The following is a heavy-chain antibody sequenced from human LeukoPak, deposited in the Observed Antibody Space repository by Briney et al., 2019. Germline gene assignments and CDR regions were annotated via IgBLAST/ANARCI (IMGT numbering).Heavy chain of an antibody. CDR2: ISGSGGST. CDR3: AKHYYDSSGYYYFDY. Sequence: PGGSLRLSCAASEFTFSNYAMSWVRQAPGKGLEWVSAISGSGGSTYYADSVKGRFTISRDNSKNTLYLQMNSLRAEDTAVYYCAKHYYDSSGYYYFDYWGQGTLVTVSS. V-gene: IGHV3-23*01. J-gene: IGHJ4*02. CDR1: EFTFSNYA. D-gene: IGHD3-22*01.